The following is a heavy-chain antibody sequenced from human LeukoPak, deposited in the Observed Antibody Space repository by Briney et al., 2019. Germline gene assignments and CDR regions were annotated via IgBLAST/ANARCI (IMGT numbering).Heavy chain of an antibody. CDR1: GGSINFYY. D-gene: IGHD3-22*01. V-gene: IGHV4-4*07. J-gene: IGHJ4*02. CDR3: ARDGYHYDSSGYYSLDY. CDR2: IYSSGTT. Sequence: SETLSLTCTVSGGSINFYYWSWIRQPAGKGLEWIGRIYSSGTTNYNPSLKSRVTMSVDTSNNQFSLRLSSVTAADTAVYYCARDGYHYDSSGYYSLDYWGQGTLVTVSS.